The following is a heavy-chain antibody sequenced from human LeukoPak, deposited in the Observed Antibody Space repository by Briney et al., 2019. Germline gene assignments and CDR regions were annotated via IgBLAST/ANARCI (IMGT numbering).Heavy chain of an antibody. J-gene: IGHJ4*02. Sequence: GGSLRLSCAASGFTFSSYWMHWVRQAPGKGPEWVANIKQDGSEKYYVDSVKGRFTISRDNAKNSLYLQMNSLRAEDTAVYSCVRDGDTSGYTNWGQGTLVTVSS. CDR1: GFTFSSYW. CDR2: IKQDGSEK. CDR3: VRDGDTSGYTN. D-gene: IGHD3-22*01. V-gene: IGHV3-7*01.